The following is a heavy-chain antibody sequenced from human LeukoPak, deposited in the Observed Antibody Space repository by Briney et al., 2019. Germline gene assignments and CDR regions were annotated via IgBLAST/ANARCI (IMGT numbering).Heavy chain of an antibody. V-gene: IGHV4-34*01. CDR3: AKLSPRSG. Sequence: SETLSLTCSVSGASFSDYYWSWVRQSPGNGLEWFGEINHSGVTHYNPSLKSRVTMSADPSKIQFSLNLTSLTAADSAVYYCAKLSPRSGWGQGTLVTVSS. CDR1: GASFSDYY. J-gene: IGHJ4*02. D-gene: IGHD2/OR15-2a*01. CDR2: INHSGVT.